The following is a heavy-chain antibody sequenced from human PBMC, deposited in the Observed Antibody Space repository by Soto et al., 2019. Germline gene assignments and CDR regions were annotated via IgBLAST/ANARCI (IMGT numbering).Heavy chain of an antibody. CDR3: ARDKRDLRFLEWSYYYDY. D-gene: IGHD3-3*01. J-gene: IGHJ4*02. CDR2: ISYDGSNK. CDR1: GFTFSSYS. Sequence: GGSLRLSCAASGFTFSSYSMHWVRQAPGKGLEWVAVISYDGSNKYYADSVKGRFTISRDNSKNTLYLQMNSLRAEDTAVYFCARDKRDLRFLEWSYYYDYWGQGSLVTVSS. V-gene: IGHV3-30-3*01.